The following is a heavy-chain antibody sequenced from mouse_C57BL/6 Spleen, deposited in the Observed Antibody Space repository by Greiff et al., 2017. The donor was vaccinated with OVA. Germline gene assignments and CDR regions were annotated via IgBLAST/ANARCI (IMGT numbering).Heavy chain of an antibody. CDR1: GYTFTDYE. CDR2: IDPETGGT. J-gene: IGHJ3*01. Sequence: QVQLQQSGAELVRPGASVTLSCKASGYTFTDYEMHWVKQTPVHGLEWIGAIDPETGGTAYNQKFKGKAILTADKSSSTAYMGLRSLTSEDSAVYYCTRRGGNPAWFAYWGQGTLVTVSA. CDR3: TRRGGNPAWFAY. V-gene: IGHV1-15*01. D-gene: IGHD2-1*01.